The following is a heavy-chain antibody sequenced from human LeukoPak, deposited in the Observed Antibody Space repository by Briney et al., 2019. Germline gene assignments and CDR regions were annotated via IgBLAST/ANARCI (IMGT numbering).Heavy chain of an antibody. D-gene: IGHD3-3*01. CDR1: GGTISSYY. CDR3: ARGGELTIFGVVIIAWFDP. V-gene: IGHV4-4*07. J-gene: IGHJ5*02. CDR2: FYTSGST. Sequence: KPSETLSLTCTVSGGTISSYYWSWIRRPAGKGLEWIGRFYTSGSTNYNPSLKSRVTISVDTSKNQFSLKLSSVTAADTAVYYCARGGELTIFGVVIIAWFDPWGQGTLVTVSS.